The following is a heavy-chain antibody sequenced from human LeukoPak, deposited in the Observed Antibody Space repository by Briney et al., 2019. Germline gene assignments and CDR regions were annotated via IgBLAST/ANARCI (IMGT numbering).Heavy chain of an antibody. J-gene: IGHJ3*02. V-gene: IGHV3-23*01. CDR3: AKDLIGYSYGDDAFDI. CDR1: GFTFSSYG. D-gene: IGHD5-18*01. Sequence: GGSLRLSCAASGFTFSSYGMSWVRQAPGKGLERVSDISGSGGSTYYADSVKGRFTISRDNSKNTLYLQMNSLRAEDTAVYYCAKDLIGYSYGDDAFDIWGQGTMVTVSS. CDR2: ISGSGGST.